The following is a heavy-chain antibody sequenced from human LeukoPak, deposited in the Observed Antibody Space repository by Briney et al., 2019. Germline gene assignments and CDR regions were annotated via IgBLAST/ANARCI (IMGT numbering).Heavy chain of an antibody. D-gene: IGHD3-16*02. CDR2: IYYCGST. Sequence: SETLSLTCSVSGGSISSHCWGWIRRPPGKGLEWLGCIYYCGSTNYNPSLKSRVTMSVDTSKNQFSLKLSSVTAADTAVYYCARVRGLGVITPYFDYWGQGTLVTVSS. CDR3: ARVRGLGVITPYFDY. CDR1: GGSISSHC. V-gene: IGHV4-59*08. J-gene: IGHJ4*02.